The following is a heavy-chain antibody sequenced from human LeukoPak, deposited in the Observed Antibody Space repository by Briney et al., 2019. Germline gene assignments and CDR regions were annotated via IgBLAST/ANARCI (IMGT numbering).Heavy chain of an antibody. Sequence: SQTLSLTCAISGDSVSSNSAAWNWIRQSPSRGLEWLGRTYYRFKWYNDHAVSVKSRITINPDTSKNQFSLQLNSVTPEDTAVYYCARSYYYDSSGYYNYWGQGTLVTVSS. CDR2: TYYRFKWYN. V-gene: IGHV6-1*01. J-gene: IGHJ4*02. D-gene: IGHD3-22*01. CDR1: GDSVSSNSAA. CDR3: ARSYYYDSSGYYNY.